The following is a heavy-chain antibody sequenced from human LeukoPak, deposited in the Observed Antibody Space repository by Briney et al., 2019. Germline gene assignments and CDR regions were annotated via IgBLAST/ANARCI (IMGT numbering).Heavy chain of an antibody. Sequence: GGSLRLSFAASGFTFSSYAMHWVRQAPGKGLEWVAVISYDGSNKYYADSVKGRFTISRDNSYNTVSLQMNSLRDEDTGVYYCAKGLRTGVGPYMGYHYYMDVWGKGATVTVSS. V-gene: IGHV3-30-3*01. D-gene: IGHD3-16*01. J-gene: IGHJ6*03. CDR2: ISYDGSNK. CDR1: GFTFSSYA. CDR3: AKGLRTGVGPYMGYHYYMDV.